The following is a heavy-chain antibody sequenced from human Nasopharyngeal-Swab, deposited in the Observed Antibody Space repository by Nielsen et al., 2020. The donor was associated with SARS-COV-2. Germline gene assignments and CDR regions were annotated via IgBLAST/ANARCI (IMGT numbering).Heavy chain of an antibody. Sequence: GESLPISCKGSGYTFNNYWIGWVRQMPGKGLEWMRVIYPGDSDIKYSPSFRGQVTISADKSINAVYLQWSSLKASDSAMYFCARHPDDYHDRGGFDFWGQGTLVTVSS. V-gene: IGHV5-51*01. D-gene: IGHD4-11*01. CDR3: ARHPDDYHDRGGFDF. CDR1: GYTFNNYW. CDR2: IYPGDSDI. J-gene: IGHJ4*02.